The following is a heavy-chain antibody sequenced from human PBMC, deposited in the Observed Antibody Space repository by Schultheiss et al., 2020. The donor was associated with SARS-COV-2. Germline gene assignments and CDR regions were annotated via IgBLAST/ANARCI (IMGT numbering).Heavy chain of an antibody. D-gene: IGHD6-6*01. CDR3: AKSSTWYFDL. V-gene: IGHV3-23*01. J-gene: IGHJ2*01. CDR1: GFTFSSYW. CDR2: ISGSGGTT. Sequence: GGSLRLSCAASGFTFSSYWMSWVRQAPGKGLEWVSVISGSGGTTYYADSVKGRFTISRDNSKNTLYLQMKSLRAEDTAVYYCAKSSTWYFDLWGRGTLVTVSS.